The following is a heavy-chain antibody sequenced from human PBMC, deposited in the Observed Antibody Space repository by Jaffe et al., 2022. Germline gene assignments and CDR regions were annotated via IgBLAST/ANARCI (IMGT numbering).Heavy chain of an antibody. V-gene: IGHV4-39*01. D-gene: IGHD3-3*01. CDR2: IYYSGST. CDR3: ATQKTYYDFWSGYYPTYYYYYMDV. J-gene: IGHJ6*03. Sequence: QLQLQESGPGLVKPSETLSLTCTVSGGSISSSSYYWGWIRQPPGKGLEWIGSIYYSGSTYYNPSLKSRVTISVDTSKNQFSLKLSSVTAADTAVYYCATQKTYYDFWSGYYPTYYYYYMDVWGKGTTVTVSS. CDR1: GGSISSSSYY.